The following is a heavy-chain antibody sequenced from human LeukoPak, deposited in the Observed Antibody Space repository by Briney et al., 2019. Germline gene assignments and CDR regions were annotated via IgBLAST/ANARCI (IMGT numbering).Heavy chain of an antibody. V-gene: IGHV5-51*01. CDR1: GYTFTSYW. Sequence: GASVKVSCKASGYTFTSYWIGWVRQMPGKGLEWMGIIYPGDSDTRYSPSFQGQVTISADKSISTAYLQWSSLKASDTAMYYCARHAHSYYYDSSGSAGYWGQGTLVTVSS. CDR2: IYPGDSDT. D-gene: IGHD3-22*01. CDR3: ARHAHSYYYDSSGSAGY. J-gene: IGHJ4*02.